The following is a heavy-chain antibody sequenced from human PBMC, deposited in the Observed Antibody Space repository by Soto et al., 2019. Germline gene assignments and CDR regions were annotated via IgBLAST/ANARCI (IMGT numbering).Heavy chain of an antibody. D-gene: IGHD4-17*01. CDR1: GGSFSGYY. V-gene: IGHV4-34*01. CDR3: ARETYGDYVGYFDP. J-gene: IGHJ5*02. CDR2: INHSGST. Sequence: SETLSLTCAVYGGSFSGYYGSWIRQPPGKGLEWIGEINHSGSTNYNPSLKSRVIISVDRSKNQFSLKVRSVTAADTAVYYCARETYGDYVGYFDPWGQGIQVTVSS.